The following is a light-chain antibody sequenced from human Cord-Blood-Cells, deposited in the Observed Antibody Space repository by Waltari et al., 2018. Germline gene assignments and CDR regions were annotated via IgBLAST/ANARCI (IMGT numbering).Light chain of an antibody. CDR3: QQDNSYSRT. CDR1: QGISSW. V-gene: IGKV1-5*03. J-gene: IGKJ1*01. CDR2: KAS. Sequence: DIQMTQSTFTLSASVGDRVTITCRASQGISSWLAWYQQKPGKVPKLLIYKASSLESGVPSRFSGSGSGTEFTLTISSLQPDDFATYYCQQDNSYSRTFGQGTKVEIK.